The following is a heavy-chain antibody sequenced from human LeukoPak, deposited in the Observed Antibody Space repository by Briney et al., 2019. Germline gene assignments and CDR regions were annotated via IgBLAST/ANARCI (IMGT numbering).Heavy chain of an antibody. CDR3: AWVWYGELKVDV. CDR1: GFTFSNYA. J-gene: IGHJ6*02. Sequence: GGSLRLSCEASGFTFSNYAMSWVRQAPGKGLEWVSTIIGSGGTTYYADSVKGRFTISRDNSKNTLSLQLNSLRAEDTAVYYCAWVWYGELKVDVWGQGTTVTVSS. D-gene: IGHD3-10*01. V-gene: IGHV3-23*01. CDR2: IIGSGGTT.